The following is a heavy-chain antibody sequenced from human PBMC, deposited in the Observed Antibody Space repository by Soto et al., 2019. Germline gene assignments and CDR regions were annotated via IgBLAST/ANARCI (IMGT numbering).Heavy chain of an antibody. CDR2: IYYSGST. CDR3: ARRQGSVVGATGFDY. J-gene: IGHJ4*02. V-gene: IGHV4-39*01. CDR1: GGSISSSSYY. Sequence: QLQLQESGPGLVKPSETLSLTCTVSGGSISSSSYYWGWIRQPPGKGLEWIGSIYYSGSTYYNPSLKSRVTISVDTSKNQFSLKLSSVTAADTAVYYCARRQGSVVGATGFDYWGQGTLVTVSS. D-gene: IGHD1-26*01.